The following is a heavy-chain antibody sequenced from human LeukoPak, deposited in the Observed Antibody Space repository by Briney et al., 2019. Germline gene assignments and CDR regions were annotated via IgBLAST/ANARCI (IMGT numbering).Heavy chain of an antibody. D-gene: IGHD3-10*01. CDR1: GYSFATRW. Sequence: RAGESLQISCKGSGYSFATRWVAWVRPLPGKGLEWMGIIYPDDSDVRYSPSFQGQVTISADKSISTAYLQWSSLKASDTAMYFCARGAYGSGSYYNYYGMDVWGQGTTVTVSS. CDR2: IYPDDSDV. V-gene: IGHV5-51*01. CDR3: ARGAYGSGSYYNYYGMDV. J-gene: IGHJ6*02.